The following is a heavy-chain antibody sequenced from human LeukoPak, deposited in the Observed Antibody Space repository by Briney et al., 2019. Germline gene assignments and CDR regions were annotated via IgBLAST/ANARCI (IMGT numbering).Heavy chain of an antibody. Sequence: SQNLSLNCTVSGGSISSGGYDWRWIRQHPEKGLEWIGYIYYSGSTYYNPSLKSRVTISVDTSKNQFSLKLSSVTAADTAVYYCARLYDRRALTRYYYGMDVWGQGTTVTVSS. CDR1: GGSISSGGYD. V-gene: IGHV4-31*03. CDR2: IYYSGST. CDR3: ARLYDRRALTRYYYGMDV. J-gene: IGHJ6*02. D-gene: IGHD3-22*01.